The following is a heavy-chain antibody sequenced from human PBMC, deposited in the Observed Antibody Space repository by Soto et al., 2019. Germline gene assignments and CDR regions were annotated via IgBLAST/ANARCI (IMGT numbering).Heavy chain of an antibody. Sequence: SETRSLTWTVSGGSVSSDSHYWSWIRQPPGKRLEWIGFIYSSGSTNYNPSLKSRVTMSVDTSKNQFSLKLRSVIVADTAVYHCARFVRSCSGTTCYTRADVWGQGTTVTVSS. CDR1: GGSVSSDSHY. V-gene: IGHV4-61*01. D-gene: IGHD2-2*02. CDR2: IYSSGST. CDR3: ARFVRSCSGTTCYTRADV. J-gene: IGHJ6*02.